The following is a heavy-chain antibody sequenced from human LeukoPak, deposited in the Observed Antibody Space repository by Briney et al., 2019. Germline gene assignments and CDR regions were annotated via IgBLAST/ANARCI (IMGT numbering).Heavy chain of an antibody. Sequence: ASVKVSCKASGYTFTSYDINWVRQATGQGLEWMGWMNPNSGNTGYAQKFQGRVTITRNTSISTAYMELSSLRSEDTAVYYCARAIGGQLAYNWFDPWGQGTLVTVSS. D-gene: IGHD3-16*01. CDR1: GYTFTSYD. V-gene: IGHV1-8*03. J-gene: IGHJ5*02. CDR3: ARAIGGQLAYNWFDP. CDR2: MNPNSGNT.